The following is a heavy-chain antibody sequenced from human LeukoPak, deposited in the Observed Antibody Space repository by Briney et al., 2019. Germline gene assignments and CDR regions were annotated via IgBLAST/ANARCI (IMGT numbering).Heavy chain of an antibody. CDR2: IVVGSGNT. D-gene: IGHD7-27*01. V-gene: IGHV1-58*02. CDR3: ARGLPWGQNSLYGMDV. Sequence: ASVKVSCKASGFTFTSSAMQWVRQARGQRLEWIGWIVVGSGNTNYAQKVQARVTMTRDTSTSTAYMELRSLRSDDTAVYYCARGLPWGQNSLYGMDVWGQGTTVTVSS. J-gene: IGHJ6*02. CDR1: GFTFTSSA.